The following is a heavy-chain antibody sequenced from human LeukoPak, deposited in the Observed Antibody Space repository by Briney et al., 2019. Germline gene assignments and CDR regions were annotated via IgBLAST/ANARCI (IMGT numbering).Heavy chain of an antibody. Sequence: SESLSPACTVSGGSTSPYFWSWMRQTAGKGLEWNGSISYTGSPNSNPAFRSRVTISVDTSKNQLSLQLTSVTAADTAVYYCARDDYRGVTNFDPWGQGTLVTVSS. CDR2: ISYTGSP. CDR1: GGSTSPYF. D-gene: IGHD3-10*01. CDR3: ARDDYRGVTNFDP. V-gene: IGHV4-59*01. J-gene: IGHJ5*02.